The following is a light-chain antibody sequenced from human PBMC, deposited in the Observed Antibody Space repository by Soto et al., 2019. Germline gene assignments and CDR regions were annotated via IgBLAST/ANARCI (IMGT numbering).Light chain of an antibody. J-gene: IGLJ1*01. V-gene: IGLV2-14*01. CDR2: DVS. CDR3: DSYTSSSSYV. Sequence: QSALTQPASVSGSPGQSIAISCTGTGSDVGGYRYVSWYQQHPGKAPKLIIYDVSNRPSGVSDRFSGSKSGITASLTISGLQSEDEADYYCDSYTSSSSYVFGTGTKLTVL. CDR1: GSDVGGYRY.